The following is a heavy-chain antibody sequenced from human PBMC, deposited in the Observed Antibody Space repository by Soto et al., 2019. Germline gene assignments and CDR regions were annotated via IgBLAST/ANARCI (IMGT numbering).Heavy chain of an antibody. J-gene: IGHJ6*02. CDR1: GGSFSGYY. D-gene: IGHD6-6*01. CDR3: GRGRDSSSTFSHYYIMDV. V-gene: IGHV4-34*01. CDR2: VNHSGST. Sequence: QVQLQQWGAGLLKPSETLSLTCAVYGGSFSGYYWSWIRQPPGKGLEWIGEVNHSGSTNYNPSLKSRVTISVDTSKNQFSLRLSSVTAADTAVYYCGRGRDSSSTFSHYYIMDVWGQGTTVTVSS.